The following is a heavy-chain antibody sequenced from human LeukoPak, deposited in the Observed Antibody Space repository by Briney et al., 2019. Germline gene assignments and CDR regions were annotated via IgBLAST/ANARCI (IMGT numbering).Heavy chain of an antibody. D-gene: IGHD3-10*01. CDR2: INTDGTTI. Sequence: GGSLRLSCAASGFTFSDYWMYWVRQVPRKGLVWVSRINTDGTTISYADSVRGRFTISRDNAKNTLYLQMNSLRVEDTAVYYCNTVTYYNTRAPGDYWVQGALVTVSS. CDR1: GFTFSDYW. CDR3: NTVTYYNTRAPGDY. J-gene: IGHJ4*02. V-gene: IGHV3-74*01.